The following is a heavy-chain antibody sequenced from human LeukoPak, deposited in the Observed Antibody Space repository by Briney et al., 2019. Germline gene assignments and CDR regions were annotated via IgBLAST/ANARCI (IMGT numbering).Heavy chain of an antibody. J-gene: IGHJ4*02. CDR1: GFTFSSYE. D-gene: IGHD3-10*01. CDR2: ISSSGSTI. CDR3: ARGAATNLWPSDY. Sequence: GGSLRLSCAASGFTFSSYEMNWVRQAPGKGLERVSYISSSGSTIYYADSVKGRFTISRDNAKNSLYLQMNSLRAEDTAIYYCARGAATNLWPSDYWGQGTLVTVSS. V-gene: IGHV3-48*03.